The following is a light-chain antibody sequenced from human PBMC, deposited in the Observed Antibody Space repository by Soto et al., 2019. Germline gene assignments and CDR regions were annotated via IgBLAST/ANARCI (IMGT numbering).Light chain of an antibody. J-gene: IGKJ4*01. V-gene: IGKV1-5*03. Sequence: DIQMTQTPSTRSASVGDRVTMTCRASQSISNSLAWYQQKPGKAPKLLIYRASALQSGVPSRFSGSGSGTEFTRTIDSLQPYDFATFYCQQDSTYPITYCGGNKVDIK. CDR3: QQDSTYPIT. CDR2: RAS. CDR1: QSISNS.